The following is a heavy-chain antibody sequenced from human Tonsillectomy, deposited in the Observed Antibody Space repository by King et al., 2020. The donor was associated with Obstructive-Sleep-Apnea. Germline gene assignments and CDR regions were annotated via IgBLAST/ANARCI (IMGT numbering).Heavy chain of an antibody. Sequence: VQLVESGGGLVQPGRSLRLSCAASGFTFDDYAMHWVRQAPGKGLEWVSGISWKSGSIGYADSVKGRFTISRDNAKNSLYLQMNSLRAEDTALYYCAKDNSGWPYYGMDXWGQGXTXTVXS. D-gene: IGHD6-19*01. J-gene: IGHJ6*02. CDR3: AKDNSGWPYYGMDX. V-gene: IGHV3-9*01. CDR2: ISWKSGSI. CDR1: GFTFDDYA.